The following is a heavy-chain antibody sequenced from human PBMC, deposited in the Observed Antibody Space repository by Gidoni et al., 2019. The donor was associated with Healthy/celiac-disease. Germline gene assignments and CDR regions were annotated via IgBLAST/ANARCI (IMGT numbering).Heavy chain of an antibody. Sequence: EVQLVETGGGLLQPGGSLRLSCAASGFTVSSNYMSWVRQAPGKGLEWVSVIYSGGSTYYADSVKGRFTISRDNSKNTLYLQMNSLRAEDTAVYYCARVVGSFVFDYWGQGTLVTVSS. CDR2: IYSGGST. V-gene: IGHV3-53*02. J-gene: IGHJ4*02. D-gene: IGHD1-26*01. CDR1: GFTVSSNY. CDR3: ARVVGSFVFDY.